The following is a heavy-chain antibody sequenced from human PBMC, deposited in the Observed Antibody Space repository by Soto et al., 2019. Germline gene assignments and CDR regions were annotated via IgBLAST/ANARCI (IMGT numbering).Heavy chain of an antibody. V-gene: IGHV4-59*08. Sequence: QVQLQESGPGLVKPSETLSLTCTVSGGSISNYYWSWIRQPPGKELEWIGYIYYTECPNYNPCLKRRVTLSLDTSKNQLSLKLNSVTAADTAMYYCARHTGTGGGVFDIWGQGTKVTVSS. CDR3: ARHTGTGGGVFDI. CDR2: IYYTECP. CDR1: GGSISNYY. J-gene: IGHJ3*02. D-gene: IGHD7-27*01.